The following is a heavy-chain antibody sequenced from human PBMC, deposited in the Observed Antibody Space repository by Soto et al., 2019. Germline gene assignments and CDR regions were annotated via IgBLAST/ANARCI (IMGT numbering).Heavy chain of an antibody. CDR3: ARDFSLLSGGWFDP. J-gene: IGHJ5*02. CDR1: AYIFTSYG. V-gene: IGHV1-18*04. D-gene: IGHD3-10*01. Sequence: GASVKVSCKASAYIFTSYGISWVRQAPGQGLEWMGWISAYNGNTNYAQKLQGRVTMTTDTSTSTAYMELRSLRSDDTAVYYCARDFSLLSGGWFDPWGQGTLVTVSS. CDR2: ISAYNGNT.